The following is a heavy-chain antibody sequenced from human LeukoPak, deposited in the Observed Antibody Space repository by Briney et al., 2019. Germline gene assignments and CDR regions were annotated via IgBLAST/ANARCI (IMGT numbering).Heavy chain of an antibody. Sequence: GGSLRLSCAASGFTFSSYAMHWVRQAPGKGLEWVAVISYDGSNKYYADSVKGRFAISRDNSKNTLYLQMNSLRAEDTAVYYCARDQGTNYDFWSGYWLFDYWGQGTLVTVSS. CDR2: ISYDGSNK. CDR1: GFTFSSYA. CDR3: ARDQGTNYDFWSGYWLFDY. V-gene: IGHV3-30*09. J-gene: IGHJ4*02. D-gene: IGHD3-3*01.